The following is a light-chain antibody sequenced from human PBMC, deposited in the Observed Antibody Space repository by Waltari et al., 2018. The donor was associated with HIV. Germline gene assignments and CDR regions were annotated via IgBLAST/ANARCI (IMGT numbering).Light chain of an antibody. J-gene: IGLJ3*02. V-gene: IGLV1-51*02. Sequence: QSVLTQPPSVSAAPGQKVTISCSGSSSNIGKNYVSRYQQLPGTAPKLLIYENDKRPSGIPDRFSGSKSGTSATLGITGLQTGDEAHYYCGTWDSGLSTGGVFGGGTKLTVL. CDR1: SSNIGKNY. CDR2: END. CDR3: GTWDSGLSTGGV.